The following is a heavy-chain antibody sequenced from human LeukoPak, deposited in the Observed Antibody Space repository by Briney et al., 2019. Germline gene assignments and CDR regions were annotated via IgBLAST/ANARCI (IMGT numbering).Heavy chain of an antibody. Sequence: GASVKVSCKASGYTFTGYYMHWVRQAPGQGLEWMGWINPNSGGTNYAQKFQGRVTMTRDTSISTAYMELSRLRSEDTAVYYCARAPFRSAAAADFDYWGQGTLVTVSS. D-gene: IGHD6-13*01. J-gene: IGHJ4*02. V-gene: IGHV1-2*02. CDR2: INPNSGGT. CDR3: ARAPFRSAAAADFDY. CDR1: GYTFTGYY.